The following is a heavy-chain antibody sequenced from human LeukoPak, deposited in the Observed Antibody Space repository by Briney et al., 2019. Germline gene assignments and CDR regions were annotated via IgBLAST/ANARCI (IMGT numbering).Heavy chain of an antibody. CDR3: ARGAAGAGSRGDY. D-gene: IGHD6-13*01. CDR2: IAASGSTT. CDR1: GFTVTRNY. J-gene: IGHJ4*02. V-gene: IGHV3-48*03. Sequence: GGSLRLSCAASGFTVTRNYMSWVRQAPGKGLEWLSYIAASGSTTLYADSVKGRFSISRDNAKNSLYLQMNSLRAEDTAVYYCARGAAGAGSRGDYWGRGTLVTVSS.